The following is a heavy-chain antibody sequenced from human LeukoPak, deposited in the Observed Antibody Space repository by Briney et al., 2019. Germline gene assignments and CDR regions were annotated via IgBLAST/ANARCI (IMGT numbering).Heavy chain of an antibody. CDR1: GYIFIDYY. D-gene: IGHD5-18*01. Sequence: ASVKVSCKASGYIFIDYYMLWVRQAPGQGLEWMGWINPSSGGTNYAQKFQGRVTMTRDTSISTAYMELSRLRSDDTAVYYCARGPITAMVYVYWGQGTLVAVSS. CDR2: INPSSGGT. CDR3: ARGPITAMVYVY. J-gene: IGHJ4*02. V-gene: IGHV1-2*02.